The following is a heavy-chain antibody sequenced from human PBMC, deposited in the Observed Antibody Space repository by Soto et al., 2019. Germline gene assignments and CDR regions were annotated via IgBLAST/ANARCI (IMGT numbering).Heavy chain of an antibody. V-gene: IGHV3-9*01. CDR2: ISWNSAAI. D-gene: IGHD3-3*01. CDR1: GFTFREYA. J-gene: IGHJ6*02. Sequence: EVQLVESGGGLVQPGRSLRLSCAAYGFTFREYAMHWVRQAPGRGLEWVSGISWNSAAIGDADSVKGRFTISRDNANNFLYLQMNSLRVEDTALYYCAKDFWSGSQNYGLDVWGQGTTVTVSS. CDR3: AKDFWSGSQNYGLDV.